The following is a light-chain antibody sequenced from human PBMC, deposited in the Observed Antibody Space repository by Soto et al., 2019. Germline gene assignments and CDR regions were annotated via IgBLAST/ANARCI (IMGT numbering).Light chain of an antibody. CDR1: QSVGSK. J-gene: IGKJ1*01. CDR3: QQSYTNPKT. Sequence: EIVMTQSPPTLSVSPGERATLSCRASQSVGSKLAWYQQRPGQAPRLLIYDASNRATGIPARFSGSGSGTEFTLTISSLQSEDFATYYCQQSYTNPKTFGQGTKVDIK. V-gene: IGKV3D-15*01. CDR2: DAS.